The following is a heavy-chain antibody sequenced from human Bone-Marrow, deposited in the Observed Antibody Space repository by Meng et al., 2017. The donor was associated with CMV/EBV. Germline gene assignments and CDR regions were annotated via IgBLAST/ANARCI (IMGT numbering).Heavy chain of an antibody. CDR1: GYTFTHHG. CDR2: ISCYNGDT. V-gene: IGHV1-18*01. CDR3: ARDPSNTSGRYAYFDS. Sequence: QVQPLQSGGEVKKPGASAMVGCGASGYTFTHHGISWTRQAPGQGLEWLGWISCYNGDTIYAQKVQGRFTMTMDKSASTAYMALRSLMSDDTAIYSCARDPSNTSGRYAYFDSWGQGTMVTVAA. D-gene: IGHD6-19*01. J-gene: IGHJ4*02.